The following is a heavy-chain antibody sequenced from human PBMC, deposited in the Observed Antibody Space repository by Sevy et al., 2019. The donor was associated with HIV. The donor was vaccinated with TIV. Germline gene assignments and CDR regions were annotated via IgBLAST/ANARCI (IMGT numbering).Heavy chain of an antibody. CDR2: ISGSGGSGDKT. V-gene: IGHV3-23*01. CDR1: GFTFSSYA. J-gene: IGHJ4*02. Sequence: GGSLRLSCAASGFTFSSYAMNWVRQAPGKGLEWVSGISGSGGSGDKTNYADSVKGRFTISRDDSKNSLYLQLNSLRAEDTAVYYCARKSDSSGYFDYWGQGTLVTVSS. CDR3: ARKSDSSGYFDY. D-gene: IGHD3-22*01.